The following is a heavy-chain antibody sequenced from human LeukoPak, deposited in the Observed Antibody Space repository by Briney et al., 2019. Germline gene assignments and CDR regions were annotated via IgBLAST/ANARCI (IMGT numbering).Heavy chain of an antibody. J-gene: IGHJ2*01. D-gene: IGHD6-19*01. Sequence: KTGGSLRLSCAASGSTFSSYNMNWVRQAPGKGLEWVSSITSSSSYIYYVDSVKGRFTISRDNTKNSLYLQMNSLRAEDTAVYYCARGAVSYSSGWYANWYLDLWGRGTLVTVSS. CDR3: ARGAVSYSSGWYANWYLDL. CDR1: GSTFSSYN. CDR2: ITSSSSYI. V-gene: IGHV3-21*01.